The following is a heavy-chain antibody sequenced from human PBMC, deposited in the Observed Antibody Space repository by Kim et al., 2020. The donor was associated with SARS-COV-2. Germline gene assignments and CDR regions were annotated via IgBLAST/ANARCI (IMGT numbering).Heavy chain of an antibody. Sequence: VKGRFTISRDNSKNTLYLQMNSLRAEDTAVYYCAKGRLLWFGELSQPFDYWGQGTLVTVSS. D-gene: IGHD3-10*01. CDR3: AKGRLLWFGELSQPFDY. J-gene: IGHJ4*02. V-gene: IGHV3-30*02.